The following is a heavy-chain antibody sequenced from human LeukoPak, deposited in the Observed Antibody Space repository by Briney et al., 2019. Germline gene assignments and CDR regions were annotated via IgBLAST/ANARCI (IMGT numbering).Heavy chain of an antibody. CDR2: IYSGGST. CDR1: GFTVSSNY. CDR3: ARDSPTESWGKYYDFWSGPAGLFGMDV. J-gene: IGHJ6*02. D-gene: IGHD3-3*01. V-gene: IGHV3-66*01. Sequence: QPGGSLRLSCAASGFTVSSNYMSWVRQAPGKGLEWVSVIYSGGSTYYADSVKGRFTISRDNSKNTLYLQMNSLRAEDTAVYYCARDSPTESWGKYYDFWSGPAGLFGMDVWGQGTTVTVSS.